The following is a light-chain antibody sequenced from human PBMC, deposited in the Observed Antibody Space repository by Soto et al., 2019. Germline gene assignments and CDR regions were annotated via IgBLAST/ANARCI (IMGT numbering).Light chain of an antibody. V-gene: IGKV3-20*01. CDR1: QSVSSY. J-gene: IGKJ1*01. CDR3: QQYGRPSRT. CDR2: GAS. Sequence: EIVLTQSPGTLSLSPGERATLSCRASQSVSSYLAWYQQKPGQAPRLLIYGASSRATGIPDRLSGSGSGTDFPLTISRMEPEDFAVYYCQQYGRPSRTFGQGTEVEIK.